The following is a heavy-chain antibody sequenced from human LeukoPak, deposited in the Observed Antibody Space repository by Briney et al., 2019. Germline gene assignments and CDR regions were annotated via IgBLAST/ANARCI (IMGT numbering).Heavy chain of an antibody. CDR2: INPSGSST. J-gene: IGHJ3*02. Sequence: GASVKVSCKASGYTFTNYYIHWVRQAPGQGLEWMGIINPSGSSTSYAQKFQGRVTMTRDTSTSTVYMELNSLRSEDTAVYYCAGGTTNTKGAFDMWGQGTMVTVSS. D-gene: IGHD2-8*01. CDR1: GYTFTNYY. V-gene: IGHV1-46*01. CDR3: AGGTTNTKGAFDM.